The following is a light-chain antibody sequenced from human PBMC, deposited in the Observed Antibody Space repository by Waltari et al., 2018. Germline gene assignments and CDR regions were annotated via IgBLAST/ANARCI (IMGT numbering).Light chain of an antibody. CDR2: WAS. J-gene: IGKJ1*01. V-gene: IGKV4-1*01. Sequence: VMTQSPDSLAVSLGERASINCKCSQSVLYSSNNENYLAWYQQKSGQPPKLLIYWASTRESGVPDRFSGSGSGTDFTLTISNLQAEDVAVYYCHQYYMTPWTFGQGTKVEIK. CDR3: HQYYMTPWT. CDR1: QSVLYSSNNENY.